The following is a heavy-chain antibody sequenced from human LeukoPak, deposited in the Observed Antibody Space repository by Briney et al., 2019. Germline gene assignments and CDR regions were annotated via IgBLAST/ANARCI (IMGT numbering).Heavy chain of an antibody. CDR2: ISGSGDST. J-gene: IGHJ4*02. CDR3: AKEQGSSGYYFDY. CDR1: GFSFSSYG. Sequence: GGSLRLSCAASGFSFSSYGMSWVRQAPGKRLEWVSSISGSGDSTYYADSVKGRFTISRDNSKNTLYLQMNSLRAEDTAVYCCAKEQGSSGYYFDYWGQGTLVTVSS. D-gene: IGHD3-22*01. V-gene: IGHV3-23*01.